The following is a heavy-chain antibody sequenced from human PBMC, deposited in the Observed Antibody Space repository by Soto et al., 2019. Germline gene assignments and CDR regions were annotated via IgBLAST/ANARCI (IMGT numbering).Heavy chain of an antibody. J-gene: IGHJ4*02. CDR3: AKGGSRITMIVVVPDGY. Sequence: GGSLRLSCAASGFTFSSYGMHWVRQAPGKGLEWVAVISYDGSNKYYADSVKGRFTISRDNSKNTLYLQMNSLRAEDTAVYYCAKGGSRITMIVVVPDGYWGQGTLVTVSS. V-gene: IGHV3-30*18. CDR2: ISYDGSNK. CDR1: GFTFSSYG. D-gene: IGHD3-22*01.